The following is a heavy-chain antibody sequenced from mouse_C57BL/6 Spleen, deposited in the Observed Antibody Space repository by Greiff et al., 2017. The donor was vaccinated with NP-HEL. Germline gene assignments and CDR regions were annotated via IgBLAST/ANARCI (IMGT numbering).Heavy chain of an antibody. CDR2: INPNNGGT. CDR1: GYTFTDYN. J-gene: IGHJ3*01. Sequence: EVQLQQSGPELVKPGASVKIPCKASGYTFTDYNMDWVKQSHGKSLEWIGDINPNNGGTIYNQKFKGKATLTVDKSSSTAYMELRSLTSEDTAVYYCASRANWDVWFAYWGQGTLVTVSA. V-gene: IGHV1-18*01. D-gene: IGHD4-1*01. CDR3: ASRANWDVWFAY.